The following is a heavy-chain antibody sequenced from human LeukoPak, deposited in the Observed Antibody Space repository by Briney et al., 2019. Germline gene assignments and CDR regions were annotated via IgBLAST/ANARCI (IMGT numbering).Heavy chain of an antibody. V-gene: IGHV1-18*01. D-gene: IGHD2-15*01. Sequence: ASVKVSCKASGYTFTSYGISWVRQAPGQGLEWMGWINPYNGNTNYAQKLRGRVTMTTDTSTSTAYMDLRRLRSDDTAVYYCASDPSLMVEATISFLHYWLQGTLLTVCS. CDR3: ASDPSLMVEATISFLHY. J-gene: IGHJ4*02. CDR1: GYTFTSYG. CDR2: INPYNGNT.